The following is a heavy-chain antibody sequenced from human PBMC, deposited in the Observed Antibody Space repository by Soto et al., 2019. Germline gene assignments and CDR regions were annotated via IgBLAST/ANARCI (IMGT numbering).Heavy chain of an antibody. CDR2: IDPSDSYT. Sequence: PGESLKISCKGSGYSFTIYWISWVLQMPWKGLEWMGRIDPSDSYTNYSPSFQGHVTISADKSISTAYLQWSSLKASDTAMYYCARHPSVVVVAATPNYYGMDVWGQGTTVTVSS. J-gene: IGHJ6*02. CDR1: GYSFTIYW. CDR3: ARHPSVVVVAATPNYYGMDV. V-gene: IGHV5-10-1*01. D-gene: IGHD2-15*01.